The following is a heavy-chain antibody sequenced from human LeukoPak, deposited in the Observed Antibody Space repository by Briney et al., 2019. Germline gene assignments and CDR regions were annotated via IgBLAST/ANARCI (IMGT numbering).Heavy chain of an antibody. Sequence: GGSLRLSCAASGFTVSSNYMSWVRQAPGKGLEWVAVISYDGSNKYYADSVKGRFTISRDNSKNTLYLQMNSLRAEDTAVYYCAKDQHLPAVGAYNWFDPWGQGTLVTVSS. D-gene: IGHD6-19*01. J-gene: IGHJ5*02. CDR3: AKDQHLPAVGAYNWFDP. V-gene: IGHV3-30*18. CDR2: ISYDGSNK. CDR1: GFTVSSNY.